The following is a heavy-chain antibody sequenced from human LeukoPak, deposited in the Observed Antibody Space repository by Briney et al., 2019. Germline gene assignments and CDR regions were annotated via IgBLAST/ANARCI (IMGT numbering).Heavy chain of an antibody. D-gene: IGHD5-18*01. CDR1: GGSISRYY. CDR2: IYYSGST. Sequence: PSETLSLTCTVSGGSISRYYWSWIRQPPGKGLKWIGYIYYSGSTNYNPSLKGRVTISVDTSKNQFSLKLSSVTAADTAVYYCARSPPAGYSYGLPVVFFYYFDYCGQGTLVTVSS. J-gene: IGHJ4*02. V-gene: IGHV4-59*08. CDR3: ARSPPAGYSYGLPVVFFYYFDY.